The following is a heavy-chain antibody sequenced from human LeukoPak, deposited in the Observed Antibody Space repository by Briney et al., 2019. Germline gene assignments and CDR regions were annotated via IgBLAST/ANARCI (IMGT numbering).Heavy chain of an antibody. CDR3: ARPFDP. J-gene: IGHJ5*02. Sequence: SETLSLTCAAYGGSFSGYYWSWIRQPPGKGLEWIGSIYYSGSTYYNPSLKSRVTISVDTSKNQFSLKLSSVTAADTAVYYCARPFDPWGQGTLVTVSS. V-gene: IGHV4-34*01. CDR2: IYYSGST. CDR1: GGSFSGYY.